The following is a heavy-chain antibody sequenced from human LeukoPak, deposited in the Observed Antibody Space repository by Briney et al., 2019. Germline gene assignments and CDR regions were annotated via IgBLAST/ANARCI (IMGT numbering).Heavy chain of an antibody. Sequence: SETLSLTCSVSGYSISSGYYWGWIRQPPGKGLEWIGSIYHSGSTYYNPSLKSRVTISVDTSKNQFSLKLSSVTAADTAVYYCARGGSSSSFDLYWGQGTLVTVSS. CDR2: IYHSGST. V-gene: IGHV4-38-2*02. D-gene: IGHD6-6*01. CDR1: GYSISSGYY. CDR3: ARGGSSSSFDLY. J-gene: IGHJ4*02.